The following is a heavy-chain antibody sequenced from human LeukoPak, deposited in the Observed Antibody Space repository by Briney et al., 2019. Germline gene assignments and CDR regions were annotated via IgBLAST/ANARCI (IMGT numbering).Heavy chain of an antibody. J-gene: IGHJ3*02. Sequence: GGSLRLSCAASGFTFSSFWMRWVRQAPGKGLELVANIKQDGSEKYYVDSVQGRFTISRDNAKNSLYLQMNSLRAEDTAVYYCAREDGENAFDIWGQGTMVTVSS. D-gene: IGHD3-10*01. CDR1: GFTFSSFW. V-gene: IGHV3-7*01. CDR2: IKQDGSEK. CDR3: AREDGENAFDI.